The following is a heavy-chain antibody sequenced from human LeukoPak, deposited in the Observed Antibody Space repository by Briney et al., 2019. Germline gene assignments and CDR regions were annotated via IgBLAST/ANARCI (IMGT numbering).Heavy chain of an antibody. J-gene: IGHJ4*02. Sequence: SETLSLTCAVSGGSISSYYWSWIRQPPGKGLEWIGYIYYSGSTNYNPSLKSRVTISVDTSKNQFSLKLSSVTAADTAVYYCARVKTYYYDSSGYPYFDYWGQGTLVTVSS. CDR1: GGSISSYY. CDR2: IYYSGST. V-gene: IGHV4-59*01. D-gene: IGHD3-22*01. CDR3: ARVKTYYYDSSGYPYFDY.